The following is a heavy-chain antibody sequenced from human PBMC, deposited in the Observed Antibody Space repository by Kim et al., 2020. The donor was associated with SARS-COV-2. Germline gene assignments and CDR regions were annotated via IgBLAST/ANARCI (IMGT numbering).Heavy chain of an antibody. D-gene: IGHD3-22*01. Sequence: GGSLRLSCAASGFTFSSYSMNWVRQAPGKGLEWVSSISSSSSYIYYADSVKGRFTISRDNAKNSLYLQMNSLRAEDTAVYYCATMHYYGRSGYLPVWYFDFWGQGTLVTVSS. CDR3: ATMHYYGRSGYLPVWYFDF. CDR1: GFTFSSYS. CDR2: ISSSSSYI. J-gene: IGHJ4*02. V-gene: IGHV3-21*01.